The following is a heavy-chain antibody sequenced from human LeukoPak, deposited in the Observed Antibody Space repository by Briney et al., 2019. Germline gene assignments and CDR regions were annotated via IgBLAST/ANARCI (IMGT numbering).Heavy chain of an antibody. CDR2: IYTSGST. CDR3: ATEMDWFDP. D-gene: IGHD5-24*01. Sequence: PSETLSLTCTVSGGSISSGSYYWSWIRQPAGKGLEWIGRIYTSGSTNYNPSLKSRVTISVDTSKNQFSLKLSSVTAADTAVYYCATEMDWFDPWGQGTLVTVSS. J-gene: IGHJ5*02. CDR1: GGSISSGSYY. V-gene: IGHV4-61*02.